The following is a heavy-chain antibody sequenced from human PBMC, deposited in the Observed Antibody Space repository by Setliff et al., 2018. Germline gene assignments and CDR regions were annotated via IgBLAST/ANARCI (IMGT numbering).Heavy chain of an antibody. CDR3: ARGQAGNYYYYMDV. CDR2: IYTSWST. J-gene: IGHJ6*03. V-gene: IGHV4-61*09. CDR1: GGSISNTYYY. Sequence: PSETLSLTCTVSGGSISNTYYYWSWIRQPAGQGLEWIGQIYTSWSTNYNPSLKSRVTISVDTSKNQFSLKLTSVTAADTAVYYCARGQAGNYYYYMDVWGKGTTVTVS.